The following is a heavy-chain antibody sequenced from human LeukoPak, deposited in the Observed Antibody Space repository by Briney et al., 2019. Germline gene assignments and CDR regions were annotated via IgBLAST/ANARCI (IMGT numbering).Heavy chain of an antibody. Sequence: GSSVKVSCKASGYTFTGYYMHWVRQAHGQGIEWMGWINPNSGGTNYAQKFQGRVPMTRDTSISRAYMQLSRLRSDDTAVYYCARGGHSGSYLYYLGYWGQGTLVTVSS. V-gene: IGHV1-2*02. CDR1: GYTFTGYY. CDR3: ARGGHSGSYLYYLGY. D-gene: IGHD1-26*01. CDR2: INPNSGGT. J-gene: IGHJ4*02.